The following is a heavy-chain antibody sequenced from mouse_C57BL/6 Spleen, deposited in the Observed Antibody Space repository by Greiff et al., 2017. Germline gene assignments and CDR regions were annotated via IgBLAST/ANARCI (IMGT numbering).Heavy chain of an antibody. CDR2: IYPGSGST. D-gene: IGHD2-3*01. Sequence: QVQLQQPGAELVKPGASVKMSCKASGYTFTSYWITWVKQRPGQGLEWIGDIYPGSGSTNYNEKFKSKATLTVDTSSSTAYMQLSSLTSEDSAVFYCAREGALDGSLAYWGQGTLVTVSA. CDR1: GYTFTSYW. CDR3: AREGALDGSLAY. J-gene: IGHJ3*01. V-gene: IGHV1-55*01.